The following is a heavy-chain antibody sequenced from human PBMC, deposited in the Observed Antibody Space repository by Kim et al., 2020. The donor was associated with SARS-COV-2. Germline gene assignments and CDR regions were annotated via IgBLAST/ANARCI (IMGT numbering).Heavy chain of an antibody. J-gene: IGHJ5*02. D-gene: IGHD2-21*02. V-gene: IGHV1-46*01. CDR3: ARDRKSGGIVVVTAIPSLRHNWFDP. CDR2: INPSGGST. Sequence: ASVKVSCKASGYTFTSYYMHWVRQAPGQGLEWMGIINPSGGSTSYAQKFQGRVTMTSDTSTSTVYMELSSLRSEDTAVYYCARDRKSGGIVVVTAIPSLRHNWFDPWGQGTLVTVSS. CDR1: GYTFTSYY.